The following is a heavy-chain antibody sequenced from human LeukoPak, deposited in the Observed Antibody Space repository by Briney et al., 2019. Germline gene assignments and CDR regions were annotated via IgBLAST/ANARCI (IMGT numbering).Heavy chain of an antibody. CDR2: IGGSGSST. Sequence: GGSLRLSCAASGFTFSSYAMSRVRQAPGKGLEWVSGIGGSGSSTYYADSVKGRFTISRDNSKNTLYLQMNSLRAEDTAVYYCAKDLPYCGGYCYPYYFDYWGQGTLVTVSS. J-gene: IGHJ4*02. CDR1: GFTFSSYA. CDR3: AKDLPYCGGYCYPYYFDY. V-gene: IGHV3-23*01. D-gene: IGHD2-21*02.